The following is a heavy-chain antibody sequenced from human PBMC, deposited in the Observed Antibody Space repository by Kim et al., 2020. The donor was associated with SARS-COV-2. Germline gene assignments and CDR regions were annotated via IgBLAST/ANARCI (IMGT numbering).Heavy chain of an antibody. D-gene: IGHD3-22*01. Sequence: LETLSLTCTVSGGSISSSSYYWGWIRQPPGKGLEWIGSIYYSGSTYYNPSLKSRVTISVDTSKNQFSLKLSSVTAADTAVYYCARAGGYYDFDIWGQGTMVTVSS. CDR1: GGSISSSSYY. CDR2: IYYSGST. V-gene: IGHV4-39*01. J-gene: IGHJ3*02. CDR3: ARAGGYYDFDI.